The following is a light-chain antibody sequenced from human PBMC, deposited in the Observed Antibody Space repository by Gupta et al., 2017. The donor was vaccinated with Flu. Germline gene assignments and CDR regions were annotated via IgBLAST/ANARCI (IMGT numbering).Light chain of an antibody. J-gene: IGKJ1*01. CDR2: NIS. CDR1: QRLVFSDGNTY. Sequence: DVVLTQSPLSLSVTLGQPASISCRSSQRLVFSDGNTYLNWFQQRPGQSPRRLIHNISKRDSVVPDRFSGSGSGTDFILTISRVEAEDVGVYYCMQGRQWLWTFGQGTKVESK. CDR3: MQGRQWLWT. V-gene: IGKV2-30*01.